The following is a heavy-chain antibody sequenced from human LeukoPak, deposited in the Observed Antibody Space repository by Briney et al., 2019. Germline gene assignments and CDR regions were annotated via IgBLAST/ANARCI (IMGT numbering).Heavy chain of an antibody. J-gene: IGHJ3*02. Sequence: SVKVSCKASGGTFSSYAISWVRQAPGQGLEWMGRIIPILGIANYAQKFQGRVTITADKSTSTAYMELSSLRSEDTAVYYCASGGGGYSRDDAFDIWGQGTMVTVSS. V-gene: IGHV1-69*04. D-gene: IGHD4-11*01. CDR1: GGTFSSYA. CDR2: IIPILGIA. CDR3: ASGGGGYSRDDAFDI.